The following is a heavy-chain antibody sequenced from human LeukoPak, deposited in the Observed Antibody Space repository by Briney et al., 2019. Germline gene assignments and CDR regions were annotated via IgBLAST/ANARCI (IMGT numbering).Heavy chain of an antibody. CDR3: AREAAAGLSWFDP. V-gene: IGHV4-34*01. Sequence: SETLSLTCAVYGGSFSGYYWSWIRQPPGKGLEWIGEINHSGSTNYNPSLKSRVTISVDTSKNQFSLKLSSVTAADTAVYYCAREAAAGLSWFDPWGQGTLVTVSS. CDR1: GGSFSGYY. D-gene: IGHD6-13*01. J-gene: IGHJ5*02. CDR2: INHSGST.